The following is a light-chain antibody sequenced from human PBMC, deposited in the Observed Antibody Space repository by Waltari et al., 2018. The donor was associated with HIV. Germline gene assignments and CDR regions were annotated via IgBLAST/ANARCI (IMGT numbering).Light chain of an antibody. CDR1: QSVLYRSNNKNY. CDR2: WAS. CDR3: QQYYGNPLT. J-gene: IGKJ4*01. Sequence: DIVMTQSPDSLAVSLGERATINCKSSQSVLYRSNNKNYLAWYQQKPGQPPKLLIYWASTRESGVPDRFSGSGSGTDFTLTISSLQAEDVAVYYCQQYYGNPLTFGGGTKVEIK. V-gene: IGKV4-1*01.